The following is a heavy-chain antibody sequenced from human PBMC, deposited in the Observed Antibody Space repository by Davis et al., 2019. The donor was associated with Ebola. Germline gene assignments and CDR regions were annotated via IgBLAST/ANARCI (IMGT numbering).Heavy chain of an antibody. V-gene: IGHV4-59*01. Sequence: SETLSLTCTLSGVSLRSYYWTWIRQPPGKGLEWIGSAHYTGYTNFNPSLKSRVSISVATSKNQFSLKLSSVTAADTAVYFCARDVMFYDSSAYGYFDYWGQGALLTVSS. CDR1: GVSLRSYY. CDR3: ARDVMFYDSSAYGYFDY. CDR2: AHYTGYT. J-gene: IGHJ4*02. D-gene: IGHD3-22*01.